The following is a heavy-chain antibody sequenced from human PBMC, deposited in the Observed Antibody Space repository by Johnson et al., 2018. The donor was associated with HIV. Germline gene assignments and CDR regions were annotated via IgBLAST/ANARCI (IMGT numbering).Heavy chain of an antibody. CDR3: AGVDRGAFDL. CDR1: GFTFSSYA. V-gene: IGHV3-30*14. CDR2: ISYDGSNK. Sequence: QVQLVESGGGLVQPGGSLKLSCAASGFTFSSYAMHWVRQAPGKGLEWVAVISYDGSNKYYADSVKGRFTVSRDNSKNTLYLQMNSLRAEDTAVYYCAGVDRGAFDLWGHGTLVTVSS. D-gene: IGHD3-22*01. J-gene: IGHJ3*01.